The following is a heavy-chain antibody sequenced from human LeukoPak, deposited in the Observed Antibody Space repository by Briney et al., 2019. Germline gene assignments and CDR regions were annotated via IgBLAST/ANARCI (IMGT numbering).Heavy chain of an antibody. V-gene: IGHV4-39*01. Sequence: SETLSLTCTVSGGSISSSSYYWGWIRQPPGKGLEWVGSIYYSGSTYYNPSLKSRVTISVDTSKNQFSLKLSSVTAADTAVYYCARRIAALTFDYWGQGTLVTVSS. CDR3: ARRIAALTFDY. D-gene: IGHD6-6*01. CDR2: IYYSGST. J-gene: IGHJ4*02. CDR1: GGSISSSSYY.